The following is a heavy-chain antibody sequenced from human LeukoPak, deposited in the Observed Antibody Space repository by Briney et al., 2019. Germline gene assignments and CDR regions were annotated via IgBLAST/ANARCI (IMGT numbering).Heavy chain of an antibody. V-gene: IGHV4-34*01. CDR3: ARRAVVRGVIIIPRGSYYFDY. CDR1: GGSFSGYY. D-gene: IGHD3-10*01. Sequence: PSETLSLTCAVYGGSFSGYYWSWIRQPPGKGLEWIGEINHSGSTNYNPSLKSRVTISVDTSKNQFSLKLSSVTAADTAVYYCARRAVVRGVIIIPRGSYYFDYWGQGTLVTVSS. J-gene: IGHJ4*02. CDR2: INHSGST.